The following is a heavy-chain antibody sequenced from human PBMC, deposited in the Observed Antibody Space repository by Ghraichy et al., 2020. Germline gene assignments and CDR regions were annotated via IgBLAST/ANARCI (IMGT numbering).Heavy chain of an antibody. CDR2: ITSSSRTI. CDR3: ARGSTVVRFFYYDGMDV. J-gene: IGHJ6*02. Sequence: GESLNISCVGSGFTFSRYSMNWVRQSPGKGLEGVSYITSSSRTISYADSVKGRFTISRDNAQNSLYLQMNSLRDEATAVYYCARGSTVVRFFYYDGMDVWTHGTTVPFSS. CDR1: GFTFSRYS. V-gene: IGHV3-48*02. D-gene: IGHD4-23*01.